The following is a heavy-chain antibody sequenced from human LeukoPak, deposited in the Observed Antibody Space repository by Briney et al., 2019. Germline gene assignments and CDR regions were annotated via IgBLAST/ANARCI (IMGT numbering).Heavy chain of an antibody. CDR2: INPNSGGT. V-gene: IGHV1-2*02. J-gene: IGHJ5*02. CDR1: GYIFTDYY. D-gene: IGHD3-10*01. CDR3: AAGGYYSFLVS. Sequence: ASVKVSCKASGYIFTDYYMHWVRQAPGQGLEWMGWINPNSGGTNYAQKFQGRVTMTRDTSIRTVYMELSRLRSDDTAIYYCAAGGYYSFLVSWGQGTLVTVSS.